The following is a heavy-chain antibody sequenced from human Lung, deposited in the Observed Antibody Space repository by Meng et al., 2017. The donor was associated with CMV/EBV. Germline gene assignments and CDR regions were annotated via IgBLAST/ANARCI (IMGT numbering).Heavy chain of an antibody. V-gene: IGHV1-69*05. J-gene: IGHJ5*01. Sequence: SVKVSCKASGGTFSNYPISWVRQAPGQGLEWMGGFIPVFHTPNYAQKFQGRLTITTDESTNTAYMKLSSLTSGDTAVYYCATEGPLNWFDSWGQGSLVTVSS. CDR2: FIPVFHTP. CDR1: GGTFSNYP. CDR3: ATEGPLNWFDS.